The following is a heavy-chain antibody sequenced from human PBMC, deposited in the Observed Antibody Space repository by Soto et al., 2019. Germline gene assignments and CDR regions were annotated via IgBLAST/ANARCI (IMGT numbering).Heavy chain of an antibody. D-gene: IGHD2-21*02. CDR3: ASGANGRGTAIDY. CDR2: IIPILGIA. CDR1: GGTFSSYT. V-gene: IGHV1-69*02. Sequence: QVQLVQSGAEVKKPGSSVKVSCKASGGTFSSYTISWVRQAPGQGLEWMGRIIPILGIANYAQKFQGRVTIPADKSTSTAYMELSSLRSEDTAVYYCASGANGRGTAIDYWGQGTLVTVSS. J-gene: IGHJ4*02.